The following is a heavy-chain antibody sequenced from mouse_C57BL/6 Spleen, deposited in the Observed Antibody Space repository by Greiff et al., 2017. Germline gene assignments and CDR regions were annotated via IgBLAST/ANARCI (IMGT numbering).Heavy chain of an antibody. Sequence: QVQLKQPGAELVRPGSSVKLSCKASGYTFTSYWMDWVKQRPGQGLEWIGNIYPSDSETHYNQKFKDKATLTVDKSSSTAYMQLSSLTSEDSAVYYCARAPYYGNYGDYWGQGTTLTVSS. CDR2: IYPSDSET. CDR1: GYTFTSYW. D-gene: IGHD2-10*01. V-gene: IGHV1-61*01. J-gene: IGHJ2*01. CDR3: ARAPYYGNYGDY.